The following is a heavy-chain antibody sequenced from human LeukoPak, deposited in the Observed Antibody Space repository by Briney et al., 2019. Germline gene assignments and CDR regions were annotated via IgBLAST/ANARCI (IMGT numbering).Heavy chain of an antibody. CDR3: ARATIVTVVGGDY. D-gene: IGHD4-11*01. V-gene: IGHV1-69*02. J-gene: IGHJ4*02. Sequence: SVKVSCKASGGTFSSYTISWVRQAPGQGLEWMGRIIPILGIANYAQKFQGRVTITADKSTSTAYMELSSLRSEDTAVYYCARATIVTVVGGDYWGQGTLVTVSS. CDR2: IIPILGIA. CDR1: GGTFSSYT.